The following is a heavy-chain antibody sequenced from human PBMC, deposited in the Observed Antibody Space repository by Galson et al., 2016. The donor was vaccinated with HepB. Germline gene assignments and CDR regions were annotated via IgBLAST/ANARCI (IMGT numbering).Heavy chain of an antibody. D-gene: IGHD3-3*01. CDR2: ISGSGGRT. V-gene: IGHV3-23*01. J-gene: IGHJ6*03. CDR3: AKDSRRSTFGVLIHGLFSYMDV. Sequence: SLRLSCAASGFTFSAYAMHWVRQAPGKGLEWVSGISGSGGRTYYSDSVRGRFTISRDNSKNTLYLQMNSLKAGDTAIYYCAKDSRRSTFGVLIHGLFSYMDVWGKGTTVSVSS. CDR1: GFTFSAYA.